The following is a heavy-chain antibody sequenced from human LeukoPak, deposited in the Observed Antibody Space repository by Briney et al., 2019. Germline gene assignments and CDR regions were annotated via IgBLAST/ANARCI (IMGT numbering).Heavy chain of an antibody. D-gene: IGHD1-1*01. Sequence: GGSLRLSCAASGFTFSSYAMHWVRQAPGKGLEWVAVISYDGSNKYYADSVKGRFTISRDNSKNTLYLQMNSLRAEDTAVYYCARDGRRDGSYNYYFDYWGQGTLVTVSS. CDR1: GFTFSSYA. J-gene: IGHJ4*02. CDR3: ARDGRRDGSYNYYFDY. V-gene: IGHV3-30-3*01. CDR2: ISYDGSNK.